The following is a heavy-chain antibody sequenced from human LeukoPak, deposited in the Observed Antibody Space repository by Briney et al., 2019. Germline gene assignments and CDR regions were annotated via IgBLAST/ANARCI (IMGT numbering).Heavy chain of an antibody. CDR3: ARELGYGRNWFDP. V-gene: IGHV1-69*13. D-gene: IGHD5-18*01. Sequence: SVKVSCKASGGTFSSYAISWVRQAPGQGLEWMGGIIPIFGTANYAQKFQGRVTITADESTSIAYMELSSLRSEDTGVYYCARELGYGRNWFDPWGQGTLVTVSS. J-gene: IGHJ5*02. CDR2: IIPIFGTA. CDR1: GGTFSSYA.